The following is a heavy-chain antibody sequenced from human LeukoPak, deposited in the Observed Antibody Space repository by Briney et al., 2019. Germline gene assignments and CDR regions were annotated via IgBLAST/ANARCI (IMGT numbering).Heavy chain of an antibody. CDR3: GSSTAHYYNYGMDV. J-gene: IGHJ6*02. CDR2: VYSNDNT. Sequence: GGSLRLSCAASGFIVSSKYMSWVRQAPGKGLEWVSAVYSNDNTYYADPVKGRFSISRDKSKNTLYLQMNSLGAEDTAVYYCGSSTAHYYNYGMDVWGQGATVTVSS. D-gene: IGHD2-21*02. V-gene: IGHV3-53*01. CDR1: GFIVSSKY.